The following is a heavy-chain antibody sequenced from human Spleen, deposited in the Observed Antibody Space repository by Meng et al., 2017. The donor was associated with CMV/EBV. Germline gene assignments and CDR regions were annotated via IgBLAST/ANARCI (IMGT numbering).Heavy chain of an antibody. J-gene: IGHJ4*02. V-gene: IGHV3-73*01. Sequence: GESLKISCAASTFIFSTYNMNWVRQAPGKGLEWVGRIRSKANSYATAYAASVKGRFTISRDDSKNTAYLQMNSLRVDDTAVYYCTTIDHWGQGTLVTVSS. CDR2: IRSKANSYAT. CDR3: TTIDH. CDR1: TFIFSTYN.